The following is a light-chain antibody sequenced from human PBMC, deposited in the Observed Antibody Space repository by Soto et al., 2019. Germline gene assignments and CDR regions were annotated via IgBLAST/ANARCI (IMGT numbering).Light chain of an antibody. CDR1: QSISTY. CDR2: AAS. V-gene: IGKV1-39*01. J-gene: IGKJ1*01. Sequence: DIQMTQSPSSLSASVGDRITITCRASQSISTYLNWYQQQPGKAPKVLIYAASSLQSGVPSRFSGSRSGTEFTLTSSSLQHEDVATYYCQHSYSTPWTFGQGTQVEIK. CDR3: QHSYSTPWT.